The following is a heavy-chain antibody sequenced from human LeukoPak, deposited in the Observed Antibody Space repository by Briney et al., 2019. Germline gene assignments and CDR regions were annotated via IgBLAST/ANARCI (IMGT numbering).Heavy chain of an antibody. J-gene: IGHJ4*02. D-gene: IGHD5-18*01. CDR3: VRVGDGYSYGYVYY. V-gene: IGHV4-39*01. CDR2: IYYSGST. CDR1: GGSISSSSYY. Sequence: PSETLSLTCTVSGGSISSSSYYWGWIRQPPGKGLEWIGSIYYSGSTYYNPSLKSRVTISVDTSKNQFSLKLSSVTAADTAVYYCVRVGDGYSYGYVYYWGQGTLVTVSS.